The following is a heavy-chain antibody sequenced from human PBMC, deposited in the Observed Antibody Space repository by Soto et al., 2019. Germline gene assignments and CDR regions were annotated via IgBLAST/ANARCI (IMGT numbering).Heavy chain of an antibody. D-gene: IGHD3-10*01. J-gene: IGHJ6*02. V-gene: IGHV4-30-2*01. CDR1: GGSISSGGYS. CDR3: ARVSGIYYYGIDV. CDR2: IYHSGST. Sequence: SETLSVTCAVSGGSISSGGYSWSWIRQPPGKGLEWIGYIYHSGSTNYNPSLKSRVTISVDTSKNQFSLKLSSVTAADTAVYYCARVSGIYYYGIDVWGQGTTVTVS.